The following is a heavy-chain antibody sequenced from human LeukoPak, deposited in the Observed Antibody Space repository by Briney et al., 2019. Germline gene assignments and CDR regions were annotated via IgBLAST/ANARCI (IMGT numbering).Heavy chain of an antibody. CDR2: IYWDDDK. CDR1: GFSLSTSGVG. CDR3: AHREIVGATDWFDP. Sequence: SGPTLVKPTQALTLTCTFSGFSLSTSGVGVGWIRQPPGKALERLALIYWDDDKRYSPSLKSRLTITKDTSKNQVVLTMTNMDPVDTATYYCAHREIVGATDWFDPWGQGTLVTVSS. J-gene: IGHJ5*02. D-gene: IGHD1-26*01. V-gene: IGHV2-5*02.